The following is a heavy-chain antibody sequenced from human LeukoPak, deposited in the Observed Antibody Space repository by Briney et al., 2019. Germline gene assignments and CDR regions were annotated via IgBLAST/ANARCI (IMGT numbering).Heavy chain of an antibody. J-gene: IGHJ4*02. D-gene: IGHD4-17*01. Sequence: GASVKVSCKASGYTFTSYAMHWVRQAPGQRLEWMGWINAGNGNTKYSQKFQGRVTITRDTSASTAYMELSSLRSEDTAVYYCARGKGDYGDYYGHFDYWGQGTLVTVSS. CDR2: INAGNGNT. CDR3: ARGKGDYGDYYGHFDY. V-gene: IGHV1-3*01. CDR1: GYTFTSYA.